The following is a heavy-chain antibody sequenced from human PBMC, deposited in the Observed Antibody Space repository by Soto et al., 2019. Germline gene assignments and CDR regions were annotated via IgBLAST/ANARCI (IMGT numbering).Heavy chain of an antibody. Sequence: PVGSLRLSCAASGFTFSSYGMHWVRQAPGKGLEWVAVISYDGSNKYYADSVKGRFTISRDNSKNTLYLQMNSLRAEDTAVYYCAKDPVDGYNPRTYFDYWGQGTLVTVSS. V-gene: IGHV3-30*18. CDR3: AKDPVDGYNPRTYFDY. J-gene: IGHJ4*02. CDR2: ISYDGSNK. D-gene: IGHD5-12*01. CDR1: GFTFSSYG.